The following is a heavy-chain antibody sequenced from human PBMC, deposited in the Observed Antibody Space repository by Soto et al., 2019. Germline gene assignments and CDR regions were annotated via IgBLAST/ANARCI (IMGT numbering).Heavy chain of an antibody. D-gene: IGHD3-22*01. CDR3: ARRYYYDSRGFYGFAY. Sequence: SETLSLTCIVSGGSISSGDFYWNWIRRPPGKGLEWLGYIYHSGSTSYNPSLKSRLSISMDTSKNHFSLNLTSVAAADTAIYYCARRYYYDSRGFYGFAYWGPGILVTVSS. J-gene: IGHJ4*02. CDR1: GGSISSGDFY. V-gene: IGHV4-30-4*01. CDR2: IYHSGST.